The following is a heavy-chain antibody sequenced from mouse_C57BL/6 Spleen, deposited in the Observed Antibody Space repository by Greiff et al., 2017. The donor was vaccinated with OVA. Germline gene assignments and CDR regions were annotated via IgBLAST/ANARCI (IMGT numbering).Heavy chain of an antibody. CDR3: ARDRGYFDY. J-gene: IGHJ2*01. CDR1: GFTFSSYA. D-gene: IGHD3-1*01. Sequence: EVKLMESGGGLVKPGGSLKLSCAASGFTFSSYAMSWVRQTPEKRLEWVATISDGGSYTYYPDNVTGRFTISRDNAKNNLYLQMSHLKSEDTAMYYCARDRGYFDYWGQGTTLTVSS. V-gene: IGHV5-4*01. CDR2: ISDGGSYT.